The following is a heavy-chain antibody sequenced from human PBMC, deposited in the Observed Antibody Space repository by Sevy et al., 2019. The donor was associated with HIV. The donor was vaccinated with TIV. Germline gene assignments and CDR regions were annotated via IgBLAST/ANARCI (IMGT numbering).Heavy chain of an antibody. CDR3: ARDYYYDSSGYSYEYYFDY. V-gene: IGHV1-2*06. J-gene: IGHJ4*02. D-gene: IGHD3-22*01. Sequence: ASVKVSCKASGYTFTGYYMHWVRQAPGQGLEWMGRINPNSGGTNYAQKFQGRVTMTRDTSISTAYMELSRLGSDDTAVYYCARDYYYDSSGYSYEYYFDYWGQGTLVTVSS. CDR2: INPNSGGT. CDR1: GYTFTGYY.